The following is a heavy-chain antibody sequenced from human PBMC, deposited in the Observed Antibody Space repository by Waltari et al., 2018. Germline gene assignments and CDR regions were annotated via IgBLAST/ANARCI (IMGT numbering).Heavy chain of an antibody. Sequence: VQLRASGPGMLKPSQTLSLPCTGFGGSISRVYYFWSSVRQLDGKGLEWLGRIYTSGGTNYKSYLKMRATISVDTSKNQFSLKLSFVTAAYPAVYYCASGGWSRNWFDPWRLGILVTVSS. CDR2: IYTSGGT. V-gene: IGHV4-61*02. CDR3: ASGGWSRNWFDP. J-gene: IGHJ5*02. CDR1: GGSISRVYYF. D-gene: IGHD1-26*01.